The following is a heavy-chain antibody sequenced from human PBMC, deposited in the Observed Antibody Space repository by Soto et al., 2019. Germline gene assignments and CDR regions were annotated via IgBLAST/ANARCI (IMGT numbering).Heavy chain of an antibody. Sequence: VSCKVSGYTLTELSMHWVRQAPGKGLEWMGGFDPEDGETIYAQKFQGRVTMTEDTSTDTAYMELSSLRSEDTAVYYCATDRVRMGATITPHWGQGTLVTVSS. CDR2: FDPEDGET. CDR3: ATDRVRMGATITPH. CDR1: GYTLTELS. V-gene: IGHV1-24*01. J-gene: IGHJ4*02. D-gene: IGHD1-26*01.